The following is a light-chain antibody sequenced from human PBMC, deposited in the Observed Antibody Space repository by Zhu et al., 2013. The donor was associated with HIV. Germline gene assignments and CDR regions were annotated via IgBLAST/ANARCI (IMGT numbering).Light chain of an antibody. CDR1: QSISNY. J-gene: IGKJ4*01. Sequence: DIQMTQSPSSLSASVGDRVTITCRASQSISNYLNWYQQKPRKAPKRLIYAASTLQSGVPSRFSGSGSGTDFTLTISSLQPEDFATYYCQESYIFPLTFGGGTKVEMK. CDR2: AAS. V-gene: IGKV1-39*01. CDR3: QESYIFPLT.